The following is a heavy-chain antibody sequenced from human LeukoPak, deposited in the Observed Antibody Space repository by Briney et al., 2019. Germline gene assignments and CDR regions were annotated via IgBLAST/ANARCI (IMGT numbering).Heavy chain of an antibody. CDR3: ARDPRDDHNSLDS. V-gene: IGHV3-7*03. CDR1: GFSFSDYW. Sequence: PGGSLRLSCAASGFSFSDYWMSWVRQSPEKGLEWVANIKEDGSARYYVDSVKGRFTISRDNAKNFLYLQMTSLRVEDTAMYYCARDPRDDHNSLDSWGQGTQVTVSS. CDR2: IKEDGSAR. J-gene: IGHJ5*01.